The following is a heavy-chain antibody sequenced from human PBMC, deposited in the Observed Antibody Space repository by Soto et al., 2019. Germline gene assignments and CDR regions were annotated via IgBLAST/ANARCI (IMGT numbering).Heavy chain of an antibody. CDR2: MNPNSGNT. J-gene: IGHJ5*02. V-gene: IGHV1-8*01. CDR3: ARGSTIFGVVMSNWFDP. D-gene: IGHD3-3*01. CDR1: GYTFTSYD. Sequence: ASVKVSCKASGYTFTSYDINWVRQATGQGLEWMGWMNPNSGNTGYAQKFQGRVTMTRNTSISTAYMELSSLRSEDTAVYYCARGSTIFGVVMSNWFDPWGQGTLVTVSS.